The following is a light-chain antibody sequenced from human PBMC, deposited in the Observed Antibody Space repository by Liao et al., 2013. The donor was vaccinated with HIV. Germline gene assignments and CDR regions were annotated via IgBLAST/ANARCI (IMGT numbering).Light chain of an antibody. CDR1: KLGDKY. CDR3: QVWDSSSDHHVV. CDR2: QDN. Sequence: SYELTQPPSVSVSPGQTASITCSGDKLGDKYACWYQQKPGQSPVLVIYQDNKRPSGIPERFSGSNSGNTATLTISRVEAGDEADYYCQVWDSSSDHHVVFGGGTKLTVL. J-gene: IGLJ2*01. V-gene: IGLV3-1*01.